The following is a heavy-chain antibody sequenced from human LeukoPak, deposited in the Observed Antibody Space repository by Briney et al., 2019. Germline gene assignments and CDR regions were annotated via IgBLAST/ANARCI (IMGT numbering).Heavy chain of an antibody. CDR1: GYTFTSYG. V-gene: IGHV1-18*01. CDR3: ARDYSSSSEIPYYYYMDV. J-gene: IGHJ6*03. D-gene: IGHD6-6*01. CDR2: ISAYNGNT. Sequence: ASVKVSCKASGYTFTSYGISWVRQAPGQGLEWMGWISAYNGNTNYAQKLQGRVTMTTDTSTSTAYMELRSLRSDDTAVYYCARDYSSSSEIPYYYYMDVWGKGTTVTVSS.